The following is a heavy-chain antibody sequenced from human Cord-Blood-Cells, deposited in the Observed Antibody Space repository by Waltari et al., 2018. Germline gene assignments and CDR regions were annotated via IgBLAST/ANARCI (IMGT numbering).Heavy chain of an antibody. CDR1: GGSFRGYY. CDR3: ARRRVGATRGAFDI. Sequence: QVQLQQWGAGLLKPSETLSLTCAVYGGSFRGYYWSWLRQPPGKGLEWIGEINHSGSTNYNPSLKSRVTISVDTSKNQFSLKLSSVTAADTAVYYCARRRVGATRGAFDIWGQGTMVTVSS. CDR2: INHSGST. D-gene: IGHD1-26*01. V-gene: IGHV4-34*01. J-gene: IGHJ3*02.